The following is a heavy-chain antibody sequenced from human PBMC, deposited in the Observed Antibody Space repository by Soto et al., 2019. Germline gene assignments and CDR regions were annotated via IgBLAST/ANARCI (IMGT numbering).Heavy chain of an antibody. J-gene: IGHJ4*02. CDR1: EGSITDFD. D-gene: IGHD3-10*02. Sequence: LSVRYTVSEGSITDFDWRCIRQPAGKGLEWIGHIYTSGTTNYNPSFKSRVTMSLDTSQNQFSLRLTSVTAADTAVHFCACSKGVVIRAFQYWSRGTLVTVSS. V-gene: IGHV4-4*07. CDR2: IYTSGTT. CDR3: ACSKGVVIRAFQY.